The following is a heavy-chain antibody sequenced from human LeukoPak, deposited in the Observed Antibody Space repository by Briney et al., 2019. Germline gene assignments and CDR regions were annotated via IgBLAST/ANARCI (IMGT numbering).Heavy chain of an antibody. CDR1: GFTFSSYA. CDR3: AKAVRDYYGSGSYSGYFDY. J-gene: IGHJ4*02. D-gene: IGHD3-10*01. V-gene: IGHV3-43*02. Sequence: GGSLRLSCAASGFTFSSYAMHWVRQAPGKGLEWVSLISGDGGSTYYADSVKGRFTISRDNSKNSLYLQMNSLRTEDTALYYCAKAVRDYYGSGSYSGYFDYWGQGTLVTVSS. CDR2: ISGDGGST.